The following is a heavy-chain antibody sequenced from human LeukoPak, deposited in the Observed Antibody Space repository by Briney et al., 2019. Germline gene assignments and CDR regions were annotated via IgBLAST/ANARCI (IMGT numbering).Heavy chain of an antibody. D-gene: IGHD6-13*01. J-gene: IGHJ5*02. V-gene: IGHV7-4-1*02. Sequence: ASVTVSCKASGYTFTSYAMNWLRQAPGQGLEWMGWINTNTGNPTYAQGFTGRFVFSLDTSVSTAYLQISSLKAEDTAVYYCARDPGYSSSWLNWFDPWGQGTLVTVSS. CDR2: INTNTGNP. CDR1: GYTFTSYA. CDR3: ARDPGYSSSWLNWFDP.